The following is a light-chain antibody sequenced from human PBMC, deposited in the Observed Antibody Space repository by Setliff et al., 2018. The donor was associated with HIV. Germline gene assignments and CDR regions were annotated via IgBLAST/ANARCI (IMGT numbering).Light chain of an antibody. Sequence: QSALTQPASVSGSPGQSITLSCTGSSSDVGAYNYVSWYQQYPGKAPKLIIYDVSKRPSGVPDRFSGSKSGDTASLTISGLQSEDEADYYCCSYAGTYTYIFGSGTKGTVL. J-gene: IGLJ1*01. V-gene: IGLV2-11*01. CDR3: CSYAGTYTYI. CDR2: DVS. CDR1: SSDVGAYNY.